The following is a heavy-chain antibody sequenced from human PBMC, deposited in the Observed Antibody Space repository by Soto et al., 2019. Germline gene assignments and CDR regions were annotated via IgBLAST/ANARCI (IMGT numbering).Heavy chain of an antibody. CDR1: GSSISPYY. CDR3: ARVGGYYGDFPNFDY. Sequence: PSETLSLTCNVAGSSISPYYWSWIRQPPGRGLEWIGNIYYRGSTTYNPSLKSRVIISADSSKKQLSLRLNSVTAADTAVYYCARVGGYYGDFPNFDYWGQGTLVTVSS. J-gene: IGHJ4*02. D-gene: IGHD4-17*01. V-gene: IGHV4-59*13. CDR2: IYYRGST.